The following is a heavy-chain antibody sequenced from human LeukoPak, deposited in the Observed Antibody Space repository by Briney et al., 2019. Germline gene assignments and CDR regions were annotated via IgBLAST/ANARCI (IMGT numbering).Heavy chain of an antibody. V-gene: IGHV4-59*01. D-gene: IGHD2-21*02. Sequence: SETLSLTCTVSGVSISRFYWNWIRQPPGKGLEWIGYAYYNGNTNYNPSLKSRVTMSVDTSKNHFSLNLNSVTAADTAVYYCARWGTVVTLVNAFDMWGRGTMVTVSS. CDR1: GVSISRFY. J-gene: IGHJ3*02. CDR3: ARWGTVVTLVNAFDM. CDR2: AYYNGNT.